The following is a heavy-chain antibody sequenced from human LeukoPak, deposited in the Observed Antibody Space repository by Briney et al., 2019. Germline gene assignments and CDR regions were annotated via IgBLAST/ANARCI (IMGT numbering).Heavy chain of an antibody. CDR1: GASITNYS. V-gene: IGHV4-59*01. D-gene: IGHD6-13*01. Sequence: PSETLSLTCTVSGASITNYSWSWIRQPPRERLEWVGFIYYSGGTNYNPSLKSRVTISLDMSKNRFSLNLSSVTAADTAVYYCARGEAASKSSSSWYADYWGQGTLVTVSS. CDR3: ARGEAASKSSSSWYADY. CDR2: IYYSGGT. J-gene: IGHJ4*02.